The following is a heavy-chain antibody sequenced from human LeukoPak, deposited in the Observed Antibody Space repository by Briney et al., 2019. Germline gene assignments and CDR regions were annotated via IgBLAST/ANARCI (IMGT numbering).Heavy chain of an antibody. CDR3: AMSGLGELFANWFDP. D-gene: IGHD3-10*01. Sequence: GGSLRLSCAASGLTLSMSWVRQAPGKGLEWVSAITASGGSTYYANSVKGRFTISRDNAKNTLYLQLNSLRAEDTAVYYCAMSGLGELFANWFDPWGQGTLVTVSS. J-gene: IGHJ5*02. V-gene: IGHV3-23*01. CDR1: GLTLS. CDR2: ITASGGST.